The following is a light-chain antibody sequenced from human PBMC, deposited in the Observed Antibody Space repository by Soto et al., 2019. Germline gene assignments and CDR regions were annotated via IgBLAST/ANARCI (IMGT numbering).Light chain of an antibody. J-gene: IGKJ5*01. CDR1: QNILSN. Sequence: EIVMTQSPATLSVSPGERATLSFRASQNILSNLAWYQQKPGQAPRLLIYGASTRATGIPDRFSGGGSETDFILTISRVEPEDFAMYYCQHYENSPITFGPGTRLEIK. V-gene: IGKV3D-15*02. CDR2: GAS. CDR3: QHYENSPIT.